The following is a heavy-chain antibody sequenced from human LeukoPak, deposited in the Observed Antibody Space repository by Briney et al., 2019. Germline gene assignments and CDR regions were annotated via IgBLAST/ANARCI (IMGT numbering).Heavy chain of an antibody. CDR1: SGSTNGYY. V-gene: IGHV4-59*01. CDR3: ARTVSGYYFDA. Sequence: SETLSLTCTVSSGSTNGYYWSWIRQPPGKRLEWIGYVAYSGATNYNLSFKSRVTISLDTSKTQFSLKLSSATAADTAFYYCARTVSGYYFDAWGPGTLVTVSS. D-gene: IGHD5-12*01. CDR2: VAYSGAT. J-gene: IGHJ5*02.